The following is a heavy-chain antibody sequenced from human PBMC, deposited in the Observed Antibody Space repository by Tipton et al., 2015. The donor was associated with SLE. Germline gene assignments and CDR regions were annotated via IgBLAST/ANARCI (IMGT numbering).Heavy chain of an antibody. CDR2: VYSSVDT. CDR1: GGSLSSHY. J-gene: IGHJ5*02. Sequence: TLSLTCAVSGGSLSSHYWSCVRHPPREGLECIWYVYSSVDTHYNPSLKSRVSMSIDTSKNQFSLKVNSVTAADTAIYYCARGPGVCNGGNCQGDRRLFDPWGQGILVTVSS. CDR3: ARGPGVCNGGNCQGDRRLFDP. D-gene: IGHD2-15*01. V-gene: IGHV4-59*11.